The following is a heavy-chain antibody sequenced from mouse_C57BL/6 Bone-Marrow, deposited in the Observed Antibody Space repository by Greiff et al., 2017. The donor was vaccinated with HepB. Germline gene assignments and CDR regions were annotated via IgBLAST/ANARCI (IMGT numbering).Heavy chain of an antibody. CDR3: TRDYYGSSYFDY. D-gene: IGHD1-1*01. J-gene: IGHJ2*01. V-gene: IGHV1-5*01. CDR2: IYPGNSDT. Sequence: VQLQQSGTVLARPGASVKMSCKTSGYTFTSYWMHWVKQRPGQGLEWIGAIYPGNSDTSYNQKFKGKAKLTAVTTASTAYMELSSLTNEDSAVYYCTRDYYGSSYFDYWGQGTTLTVSS. CDR1: GYTFTSYW.